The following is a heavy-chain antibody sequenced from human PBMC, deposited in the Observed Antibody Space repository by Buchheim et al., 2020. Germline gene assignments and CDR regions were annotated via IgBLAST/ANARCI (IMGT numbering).Heavy chain of an antibody. Sequence: EVQLVESGGDLVQPGGSLRLSCAASGFTFSNHSMNWVRQAPGKGLEWVSYISRYSTTIYYADSVEGRFTISRANAKNSLYLQMNSLRDEDTALYYCARRYCSGGNCFIDYWGQGT. CDR3: ARRYCSGGNCFIDY. D-gene: IGHD2-15*01. V-gene: IGHV3-48*02. CDR2: ISRYSTTI. J-gene: IGHJ4*02. CDR1: GFTFSNHS.